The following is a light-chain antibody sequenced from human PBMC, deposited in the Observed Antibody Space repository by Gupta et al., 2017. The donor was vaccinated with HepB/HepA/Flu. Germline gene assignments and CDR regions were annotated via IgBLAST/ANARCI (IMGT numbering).Light chain of an antibody. CDR2: ANS. J-gene: IGLJ2*01. CDR1: SSNIGAGYY. CDR3: RSSDSRLSDVV. Sequence: QSVLTQPPSVSAAPGQRVTISCTGSSSNIGAGYYAHWYQQLPATEPNLLIYANSNRPSGVPDRFSCSTSGNYASPVITGLPPEEEADDYCRSSDSRLSDVVFGGGTKLTVL. V-gene: IGLV1-40*01.